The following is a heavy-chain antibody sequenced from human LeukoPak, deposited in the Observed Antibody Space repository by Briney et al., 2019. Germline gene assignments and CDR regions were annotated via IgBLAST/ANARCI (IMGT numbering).Heavy chain of an antibody. D-gene: IGHD3-16*01. CDR1: GFTFSSYW. CDR3: ARGGGLDV. CDR2: INHNGNVN. Sequence: GGSLRLSCAASGFTFSSYWMNWARQAPGKGLEWVASINHNGNVNYYVDSVKGRFTIYRDNAKNSLYLQMNNLRAEDTAVYFCARGGGLDVWGQGATVTVSS. V-gene: IGHV3-7*03. J-gene: IGHJ6*02.